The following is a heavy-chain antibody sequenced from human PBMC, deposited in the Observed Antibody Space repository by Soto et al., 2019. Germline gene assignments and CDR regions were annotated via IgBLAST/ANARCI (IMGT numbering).Heavy chain of an antibody. Sequence: PGGSLRLSCAASGFTVSSNYMSWVRQAPGKGLEWVSVIYSGGSTYYADSVKGRFTISRHNSKNTLYLQMNSLRVEDTAVYYCGRDGEYCSGGSCYDYGMDVWGQGTTVTVSS. J-gene: IGHJ6*02. CDR1: GFTVSSNY. D-gene: IGHD2-15*01. CDR3: GRDGEYCSGGSCYDYGMDV. CDR2: IYSGGST. V-gene: IGHV3-53*04.